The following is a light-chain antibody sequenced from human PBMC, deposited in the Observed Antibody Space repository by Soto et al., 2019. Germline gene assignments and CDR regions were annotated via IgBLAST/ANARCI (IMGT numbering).Light chain of an antibody. CDR1: QTIRSS. CDR3: QQYGSSPRT. V-gene: IGKV3-20*01. CDR2: GAS. Sequence: EVVMTQSPATLSVSLGERATLSCRASQTIRSSLAWYQQKPGQAPRLLIYGASSRATGIPNRFSGSGSGTDFTLTISRLEPEDFAVYYCQQYGSSPRTFGQGTKVDIK. J-gene: IGKJ1*01.